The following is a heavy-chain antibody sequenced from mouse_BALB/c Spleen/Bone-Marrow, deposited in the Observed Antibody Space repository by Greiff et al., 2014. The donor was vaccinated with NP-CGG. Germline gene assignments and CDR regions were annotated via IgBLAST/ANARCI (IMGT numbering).Heavy chain of an antibody. CDR1: GYTFTDNW. J-gene: IGHJ4*01. Sequence: QLQQSGAELGMPGASVKMSCKASGYTFTDNWIYWVKQRPGQGLEWIGAIDTSDSYTNYNQKFMGKASLTVDASSSTAYMQVSSLTSDDSAVYYCARGGHDFSLDYWGQGTSVTVSS. V-gene: IGHV1-69*01. CDR2: IDTSDSYT. D-gene: IGHD2-4*01. CDR3: ARGGHDFSLDY.